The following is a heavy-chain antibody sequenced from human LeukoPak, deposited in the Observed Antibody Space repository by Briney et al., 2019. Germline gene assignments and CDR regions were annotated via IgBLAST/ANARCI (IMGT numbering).Heavy chain of an antibody. Sequence: GGSLRLSCAASGFTFSGYEMNWVRQAPGKGLEWVSYISSGSTIYDADSVKGRFTISRDNAKNSLYLQMNSLRAEDMAVYYCARESIAVAGAPFDYWGQGTLVTVSS. V-gene: IGHV3-48*03. J-gene: IGHJ4*02. CDR1: GFTFSGYE. CDR2: ISSGSTI. CDR3: ARESIAVAGAPFDY. D-gene: IGHD6-19*01.